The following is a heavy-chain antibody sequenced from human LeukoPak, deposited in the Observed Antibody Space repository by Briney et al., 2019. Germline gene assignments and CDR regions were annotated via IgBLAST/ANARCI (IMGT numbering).Heavy chain of an antibody. CDR2: INPNSGGT. CDR3: ARGCSVRQPYYDYGLDV. Sequence: EASVKVSCKASRYTLTDYYVHWVRQAPGQGLEWMGWINPNSGGTNHAQKFQGRVTVTRDTSISTAYMGLTKLTSDNTAIYYCARGCSVRQPYYDYGLDVWGQGTTVTVSS. J-gene: IGHJ6*02. CDR1: RYTLTDYY. D-gene: IGHD2-15*01. V-gene: IGHV1-2*02.